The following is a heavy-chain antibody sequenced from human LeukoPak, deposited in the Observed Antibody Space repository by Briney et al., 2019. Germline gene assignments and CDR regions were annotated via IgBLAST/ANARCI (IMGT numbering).Heavy chain of an antibody. CDR1: GYTFTGYY. Sequence: GASVKVSRKASGYTFTGYYMHWVRQAPGQGLEWMGRINPNSGGTNYAQKFQGRVAMTRDTSISTAYMELSRLRSDDTAVYYCARTDKYSSSWEIDYWGQGTLVTVSS. D-gene: IGHD6-13*01. J-gene: IGHJ4*02. CDR2: INPNSGGT. CDR3: ARTDKYSSSWEIDY. V-gene: IGHV1-2*06.